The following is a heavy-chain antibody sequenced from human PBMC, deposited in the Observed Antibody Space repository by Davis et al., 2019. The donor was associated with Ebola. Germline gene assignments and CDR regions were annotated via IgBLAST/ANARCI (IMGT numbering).Heavy chain of an antibody. V-gene: IGHV1-69*04. CDR1: GGTFSSYA. CDR3: AREELLWFGELLYYYYYGMDV. J-gene: IGHJ6*02. CDR2: IIPILGIA. Sequence: SVKVSCKASGGTFSSYAISWVRQAPGQGLEWMGRIIPILGIANYAQKFQGRVTITADRSTSTAYMELSSLRSEDTAVYYCAREELLWFGELLYYYYYGMDVWGQGTTVTVSS. D-gene: IGHD3-10*01.